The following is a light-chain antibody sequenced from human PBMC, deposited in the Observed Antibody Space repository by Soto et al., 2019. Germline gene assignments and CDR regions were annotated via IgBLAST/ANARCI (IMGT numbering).Light chain of an antibody. J-gene: IGKJ5*01. CDR3: LQHDSYPIT. Sequence: DIQLTQSPSFLSASVGDRVTITCRASQGISSYLAWYQQKPGKAPKLLIYAASILQSGVPSRFSGSESGTEFTLTISSLQPEDFATYYCLQHDSYPITFGQGTRLENK. CDR1: QGISSY. CDR2: AAS. V-gene: IGKV1-9*01.